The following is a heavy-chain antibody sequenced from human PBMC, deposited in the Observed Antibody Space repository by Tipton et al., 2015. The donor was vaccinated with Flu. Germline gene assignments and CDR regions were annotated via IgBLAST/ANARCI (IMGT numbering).Heavy chain of an antibody. Sequence: SLRLSCAASGFTFSSYEMNWVRQAPGKGLEWVSYISSSGSTIYYADSVKGRFTISRDNAKNSLYLQMNSLRAEDTAVYYCARDTRVVVVAATYYYYGMDVWGQGTTVTVSS. CDR1: GFTFSSYE. CDR2: ISSSGSTI. V-gene: IGHV3-48*03. J-gene: IGHJ6*02. D-gene: IGHD2-15*01. CDR3: ARDTRVVVVAATYYYYGMDV.